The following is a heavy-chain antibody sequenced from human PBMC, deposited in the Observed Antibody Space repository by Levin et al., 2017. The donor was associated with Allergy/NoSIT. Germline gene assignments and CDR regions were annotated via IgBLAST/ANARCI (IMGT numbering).Heavy chain of an antibody. J-gene: IGHJ4*02. CDR1: GYSFTSYW. D-gene: IGHD3-10*01. CDR2: IYPGDSDT. V-gene: IGHV5-51*01. Sequence: ASVKVSCKGSGYSFTSYWIGWVRQMPGKGLEWMGIIYPGDSDTRYSPSFQGQVTISADKSISTAYLQWSSLKASDTAMYYCARHDYGSGPKADYWGQGTLVTVSS. CDR3: ARHDYGSGPKADY.